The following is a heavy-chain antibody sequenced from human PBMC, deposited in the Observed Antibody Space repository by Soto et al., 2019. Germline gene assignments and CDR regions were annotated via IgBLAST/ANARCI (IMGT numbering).Heavy chain of an antibody. CDR3: ARRYGGTFDY. CDR2: IYYSGST. CDR1: GGSISSYY. V-gene: IGHV4-59*08. Sequence: SETLSLTCTVSGGSISSYYWSWIRQPPGKGLEWIGYIYYSGSTNYNPSLKGRVTISVDTSKNQFSLKLSSVTAADTAVYYCARRYGGTFDYWGQGTLVTVAS. D-gene: IGHD2-15*01. J-gene: IGHJ4*02.